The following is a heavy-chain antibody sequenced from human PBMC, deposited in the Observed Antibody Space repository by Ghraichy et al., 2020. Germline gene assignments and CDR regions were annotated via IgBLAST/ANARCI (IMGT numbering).Heavy chain of an antibody. CDR1: GDSVSSNSAA. Sequence: SQTLSLTCAISGDSVSSNSAAWNWIRQSPSRGLEWLGRTYYRSKWYNDYAVSVKSRITINPDTSKNQFSLQLNSVTPEDTAVYYCARWRGGIAVAGDPRKYYYYYGMDVWGQGTTVTVSS. J-gene: IGHJ6*02. CDR3: ARWRGGIAVAGDPRKYYYYYGMDV. D-gene: IGHD6-19*01. CDR2: TYYRSKWYN. V-gene: IGHV6-1*01.